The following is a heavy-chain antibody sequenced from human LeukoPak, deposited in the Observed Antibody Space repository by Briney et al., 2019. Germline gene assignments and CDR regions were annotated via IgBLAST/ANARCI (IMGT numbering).Heavy chain of an antibody. CDR2: IYPGDSDT. D-gene: IGHD3-9*01. CDR3: ARRQTHNYDILTGPFDY. Sequence: GESLKISCKGSGYSFTSYWIGWVRPMPGKGLEWMGIIYPGDSDTRYSPSFQGQVTISADKSISTAYLQWSSLKASDTAMYYCARRQTHNYDILTGPFDYWGQGTLVTVSS. J-gene: IGHJ4*02. CDR1: GYSFTSYW. V-gene: IGHV5-51*01.